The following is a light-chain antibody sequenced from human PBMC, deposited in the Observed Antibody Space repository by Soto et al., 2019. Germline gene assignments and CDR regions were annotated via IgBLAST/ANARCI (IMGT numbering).Light chain of an antibody. CDR3: QQYGCSPLT. Sequence: EIVLTQSPGTLSLSPGERATLSCRASQSLSNNYLAWYQQKPGQAPRLLIYDASSRATGIPDRFSGSGSGTDFTLSMSRLEPEDYAVYYCQQYGCSPLTFGGGTKVEIK. J-gene: IGKJ4*01. CDR2: DAS. CDR1: QSLSNNY. V-gene: IGKV3-20*01.